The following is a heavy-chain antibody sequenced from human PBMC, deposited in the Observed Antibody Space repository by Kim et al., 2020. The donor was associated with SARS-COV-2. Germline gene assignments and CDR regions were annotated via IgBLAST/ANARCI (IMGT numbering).Heavy chain of an antibody. D-gene: IGHD6-6*01. Sequence: YYADSGKCRFTITRHNSKNTLYLQMNSLRAEDTAVYYCAGQYSSSSGFDYWGQGTLVTVSS. J-gene: IGHJ4*02. CDR3: AGQYSSSSGFDY. V-gene: IGHV3-53*04.